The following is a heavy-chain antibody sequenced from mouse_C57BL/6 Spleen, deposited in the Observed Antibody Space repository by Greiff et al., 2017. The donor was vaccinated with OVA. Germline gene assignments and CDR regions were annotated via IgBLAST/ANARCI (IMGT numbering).Heavy chain of an antibody. CDR3: ARLGYGYDYFAY. CDR2: IRNKANGYTT. J-gene: IGHJ3*01. CDR1: GSTFTDYY. V-gene: IGHV7-3*01. Sequence: EVKLMESGGGLVQPGGSLSLSCAASGSTFTDYYMSWVRQPPGKALEWLGFIRNKANGYTTEYSASVKGRFTISRDNSQSILYLQMNALRAEDSATYYCARLGYGYDYFAYWGQGTLVTVSA. D-gene: IGHD2-2*01.